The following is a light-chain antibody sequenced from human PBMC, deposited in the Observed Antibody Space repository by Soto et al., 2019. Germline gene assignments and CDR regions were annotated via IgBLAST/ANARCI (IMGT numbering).Light chain of an antibody. CDR1: SSDVGGYNY. Sequence: QSVLTQPASVSGSPGQSITISCTGTSSDVGGYNYVSWYQHHPGKAPKLIIYDVTNRPSGVSNPFSGSKSGNTASLTISGLQPEDEADYYCSSYTTSNTRQIVFGTGTEVNVL. CDR3: SSYTTSNTRQIV. CDR2: DVT. J-gene: IGLJ1*01. V-gene: IGLV2-14*03.